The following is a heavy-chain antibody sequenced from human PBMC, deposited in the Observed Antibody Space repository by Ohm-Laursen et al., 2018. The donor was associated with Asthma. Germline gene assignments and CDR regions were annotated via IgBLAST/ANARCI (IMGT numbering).Heavy chain of an antibody. CDR1: GFTFSIYG. Sequence: SLRLSCAASGFTFSIYGIHWVRQAPGKGLEWVAVISSDGSHKYYGDSVKGRFTISRDDSRSTVYLQMNSLRAEDTALYYCVKDEGVATGVSPLHNWFDAWGQGTLVTVSS. D-gene: IGHD1-1*01. CDR3: VKDEGVATGVSPLHNWFDA. V-gene: IGHV3-30*18. CDR2: ISSDGSHK. J-gene: IGHJ5*02.